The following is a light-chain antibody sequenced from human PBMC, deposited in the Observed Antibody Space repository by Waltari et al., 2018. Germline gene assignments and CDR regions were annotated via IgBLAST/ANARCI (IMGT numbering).Light chain of an antibody. CDR3: QHHFRLPAT. CDR1: QSISRY. CDR2: GAS. Sequence: EIMLTQSPVSLSLSPGERATLSCRASQSISRYLAWYQQKPGQAPRLLIYGASNRATGIPPRFIGSGSGTDFSLTISGLEPEDSAVYYCQHHFRLPATFGQGTKVEIK. V-gene: IGKV3-20*01. J-gene: IGKJ1*01.